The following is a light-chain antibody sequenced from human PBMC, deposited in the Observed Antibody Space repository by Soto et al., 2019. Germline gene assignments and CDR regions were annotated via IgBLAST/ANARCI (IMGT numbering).Light chain of an antibody. CDR3: QQANSFPIT. J-gene: IGKJ5*01. CDR2: GAS. Sequence: DIQMTQSPSFVSASVGDRVTITCRASQGVGRWLAWYLQRPGKAPELLIYGASSLQSGGPSRFSGSRSGTDFSLTTSSLQPEDFATLYCQQANSFPITFGQGTRLEIK. V-gene: IGKV1-12*01. CDR1: QGVGRW.